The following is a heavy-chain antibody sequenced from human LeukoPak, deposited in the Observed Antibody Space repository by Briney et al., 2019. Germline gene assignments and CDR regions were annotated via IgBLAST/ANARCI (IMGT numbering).Heavy chain of an antibody. CDR3: ARRGIAAAGIGLNYFDY. Sequence: GESLKISCKGSGYSFTSYWIGWVRQMPGKGLAWMGIIYPGDSDTRYSPSFQGQVTISADKSISTAYLQWSSLKASDTAMYYCARRGIAAAGIGLNYFDYWGQGTLVTVSS. CDR1: GYSFTSYW. V-gene: IGHV5-51*01. J-gene: IGHJ4*02. CDR2: IYPGDSDT. D-gene: IGHD6-13*01.